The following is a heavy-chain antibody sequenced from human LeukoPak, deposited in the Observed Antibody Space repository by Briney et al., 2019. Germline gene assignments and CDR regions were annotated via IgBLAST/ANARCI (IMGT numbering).Heavy chain of an antibody. CDR3: ARGAIVVEMATIGPFDY. Sequence: ASVKVSCKASGYTFTGYYMHWVRQAPGQGLEWMGRINPNSGGTNYAQKFQGRVTMTRDTSISTAYMELSTLRSDDTAVYYCARGAIVVEMATIGPFDYWGQGTLVTVSS. CDR2: INPNSGGT. D-gene: IGHD5-24*01. CDR1: GYTFTGYY. J-gene: IGHJ4*02. V-gene: IGHV1-2*06.